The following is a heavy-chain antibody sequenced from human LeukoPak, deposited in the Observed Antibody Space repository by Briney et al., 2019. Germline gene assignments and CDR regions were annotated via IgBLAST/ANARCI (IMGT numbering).Heavy chain of an antibody. Sequence: GGALRLSCAASGFSFSTYWMTWVRQAPGKGLEWVANINQDGSEKHYVDSVKGRFTISRDNAKNSSYLQMNSLRAEDTAVYYCARDNVRKDDYWGQGTLVTVSS. D-gene: IGHD2-8*01. J-gene: IGHJ4*02. CDR2: INQDGSEK. V-gene: IGHV3-7*01. CDR3: ARDNVRKDDY. CDR1: GFSFSTYW.